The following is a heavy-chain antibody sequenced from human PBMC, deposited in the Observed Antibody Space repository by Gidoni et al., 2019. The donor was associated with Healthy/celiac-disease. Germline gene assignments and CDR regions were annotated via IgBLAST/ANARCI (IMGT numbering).Heavy chain of an antibody. V-gene: IGHV3-33*01. CDR2: IWYDGSNK. CDR1: GFTFSSYG. J-gene: IGHJ5*02. D-gene: IGHD4-17*01. CDR3: ARSDYGLNWFDP. Sequence: QVQLVESGGGVVQPGRSLRLSCAASGFTFSSYGMHWVRQAPGKGLEWVAVIWYDGSNKYYADPVKGRFTISRDNSKNTLYLQMNSLRAEDTAVYYCARSDYGLNWFDPWGQGTLVTVSS.